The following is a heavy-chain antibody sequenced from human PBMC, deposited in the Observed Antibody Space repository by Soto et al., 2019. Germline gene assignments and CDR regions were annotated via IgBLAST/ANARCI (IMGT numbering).Heavy chain of an antibody. D-gene: IGHD6-19*01. CDR2: INYDSGGT. CDR3: ARSSGTCSDFDY. CDR1: GYSFTAYS. J-gene: IGHJ4*01. V-gene: IGHV1-2*02. Sequence: GASMKDSCKASGYSFTAYSVHRVRQAPGQGLEWMGWINYDSGGTNYAQRFQGRVAMTTDAWKNAVYMELNSLESDDKALYFCARSSGTCSDFDYWGQGTQVTVSS.